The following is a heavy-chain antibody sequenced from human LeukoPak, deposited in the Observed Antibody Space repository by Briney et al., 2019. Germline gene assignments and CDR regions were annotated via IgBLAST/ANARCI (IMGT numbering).Heavy chain of an antibody. CDR2: INPNSGGT. J-gene: IGHJ4*02. Sequence: GASVKVSCKASGYTFTGYYMHWVRQAPGQGLEWMGWINPNSGGTNYAQKFQGRVTMTRDTSISTAYMELSRLRSDDTAVYYCARGLRYFDWLLKPLDYWGQGTLVTVSS. CDR3: ARGLRYFDWLLKPLDY. V-gene: IGHV1-2*02. D-gene: IGHD3-9*01. CDR1: GYTFTGYY.